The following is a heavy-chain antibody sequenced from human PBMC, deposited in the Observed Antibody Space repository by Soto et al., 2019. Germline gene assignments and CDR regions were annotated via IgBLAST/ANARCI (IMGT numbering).Heavy chain of an antibody. CDR2: FDPEDGET. Sequence: ASVKVSCKVSGYTLTELSMHWVRQAPGKGLEWMGGFDPEDGETIYAQKFQGRVTMTEDTSTDTAYMELSSLRSEDTAVYYCATVGGCSSTSCYAYAFDICGQGTMVTVSS. J-gene: IGHJ3*02. D-gene: IGHD2-2*01. CDR1: GYTLTELS. CDR3: ATVGGCSSTSCYAYAFDI. V-gene: IGHV1-24*01.